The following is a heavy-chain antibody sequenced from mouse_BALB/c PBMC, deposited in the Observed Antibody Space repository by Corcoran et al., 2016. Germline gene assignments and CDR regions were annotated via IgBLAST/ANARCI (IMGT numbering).Heavy chain of an antibody. D-gene: IGHD3-1*01. CDR1: GFNIKDTY. CDR3: ARERANLYYFDY. Sequence: EVQLQQSGAELVKPGASVKLSCTASGFNIKDTYMHWVKQRPEQGLEWIGRIDPANGNTKYDPKFQGKATITADTSSNTAYLQLSSLTSEDTAVYYCARERANLYYFDYWGQGTTLTVSS. V-gene: IGHV14-3*02. J-gene: IGHJ2*01. CDR2: IDPANGNT.